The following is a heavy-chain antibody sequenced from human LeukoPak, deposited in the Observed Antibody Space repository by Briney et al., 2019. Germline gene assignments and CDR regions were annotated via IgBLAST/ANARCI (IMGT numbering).Heavy chain of an antibody. D-gene: IGHD6-19*01. V-gene: IGHV3-21*01. J-gene: IGHJ3*02. Sequence: PGGSLRLSCEASGFTFSRYSMNWVRQAPGKGLEWVSSISSSSSYIYYADSVKGRFTISRDNAKNSLYLQMNSLRAEDTAVYYCARDLIAVAGTVAFDIWGQGTMVTVSS. CDR1: GFTFSRYS. CDR3: ARDLIAVAGTVAFDI. CDR2: ISSSSSYI.